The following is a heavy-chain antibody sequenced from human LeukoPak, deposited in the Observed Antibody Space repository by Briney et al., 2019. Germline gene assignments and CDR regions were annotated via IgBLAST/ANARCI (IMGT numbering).Heavy chain of an antibody. CDR3: ARLGSARWFDY. Sequence: TSETLSLTCTVSGGSISSYYWSWIRQPPGKGPEWIGYIYYSGSTNYNPSLKSRVTISVDTSKTQFSLKLSSVTAADTAVYYCARLGSARWFDYWGQGTLVTVSS. V-gene: IGHV4-59*08. D-gene: IGHD6-6*01. J-gene: IGHJ4*02. CDR1: GGSISSYY. CDR2: IYYSGST.